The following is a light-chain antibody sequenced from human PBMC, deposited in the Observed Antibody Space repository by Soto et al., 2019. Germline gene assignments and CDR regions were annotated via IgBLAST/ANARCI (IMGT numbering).Light chain of an antibody. J-gene: IGKJ1*01. V-gene: IGKV2-30*01. Sequence: AVLTQSPLSLPVALGQTASMSCRSSQGLVYDDGNTYLNWFQQRPGHSPRRQIYKVSQRDAGAPEGIRGSASGFTGSLKISMVDAEDSGVSYWMQAAYWFTWSLGQATKVEIK. CDR1: QGLVYDDGNTY. CDR2: KVS. CDR3: MQAAYWFTWS.